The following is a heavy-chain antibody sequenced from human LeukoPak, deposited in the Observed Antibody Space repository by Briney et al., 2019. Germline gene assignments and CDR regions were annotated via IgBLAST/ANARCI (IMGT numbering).Heavy chain of an antibody. J-gene: IGHJ1*01. Sequence: PGRSLRLSSAASRFAFSNYVMHWVRQAPGKGLDWVAGISYDGSDKYYADSVKGRFTISRDNSKTTLYLQMNSLRAEDTAVYYCARDSQPGLAAAGYWDLHHWGEGTLVTVSS. V-gene: IGHV3-30*03. D-gene: IGHD6-13*01. CDR3: ARDSQPGLAAAGYWDLHH. CDR1: RFAFSNYV. CDR2: ISYDGSDK.